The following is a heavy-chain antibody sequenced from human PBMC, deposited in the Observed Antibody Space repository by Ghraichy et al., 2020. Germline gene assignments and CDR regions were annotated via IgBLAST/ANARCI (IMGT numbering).Heavy chain of an antibody. Sequence: ASVKVSCKVSGSTFTTSDINWVRLATRLGLEWMGWMNPNSGNTGYAQKFQGRVTMTRNTSISTAYMELSILRSEDTAVYYCAGYGTHYYYGMDVWGQGTTVTVSS. V-gene: IGHV1-8*01. CDR1: GSTFTTSD. CDR3: AGYGTHYYYGMDV. D-gene: IGHD1-26*01. CDR2: MNPNSGNT. J-gene: IGHJ6*02.